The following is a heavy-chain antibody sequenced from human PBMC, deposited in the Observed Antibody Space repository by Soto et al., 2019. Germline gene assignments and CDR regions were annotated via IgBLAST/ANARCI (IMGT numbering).Heavy chain of an antibody. CDR3: VRGNSGWSPYRSRLFHFYYMDV. Sequence: SETLSLTCTVSGGSISSSSYYWGWIRQPPGKGLEWIGSISYSGSTYYNPSLKSRVTISVDTSKNQFSLKLWSVTAADTAVYYCVRGNSGWSPYRSRLFHFYYMDVWGKGTTVTVSS. CDR2: ISYSGST. V-gene: IGHV4-39*07. CDR1: GGSISSSSYY. J-gene: IGHJ6*03. D-gene: IGHD6-19*01.